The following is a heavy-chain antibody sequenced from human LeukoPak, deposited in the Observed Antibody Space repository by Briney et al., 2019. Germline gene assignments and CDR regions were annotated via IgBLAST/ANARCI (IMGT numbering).Heavy chain of an antibody. Sequence: GESLRLSCAASGFTVSSYSMSWIRQAPGKGLEWVSYISSSSSYTNYADSVKGRFTISRDNAKNSLYLQMNSLRAEDTAVYYCSRDFYGSGSSIIDYWGQGTLVTVSS. V-gene: IGHV3-11*05. D-gene: IGHD3-10*01. J-gene: IGHJ4*02. CDR3: SRDFYGSGSSIIDY. CDR2: ISSSSSYT. CDR1: GFTVSSYS.